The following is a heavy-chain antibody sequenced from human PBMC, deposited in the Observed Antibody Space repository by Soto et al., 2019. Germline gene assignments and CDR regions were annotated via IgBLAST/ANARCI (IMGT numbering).Heavy chain of an antibody. Sequence: EVQLLESGGGLVQPGGSLRLSCAASGFTFSTYAMTWVRQAPGKGLEWVSAISDSGDSTYYADSVKGRFTISRDNSNNALYLQMNSLRPEDTAVYYCAEISRGYGSWGSFGSWGQGTLVTVSS. J-gene: IGHJ5*01. CDR2: ISDSGDST. D-gene: IGHD3-10*01. V-gene: IGHV3-23*01. CDR1: GFTFSTYA. CDR3: AEISRGYGSWGSFGS.